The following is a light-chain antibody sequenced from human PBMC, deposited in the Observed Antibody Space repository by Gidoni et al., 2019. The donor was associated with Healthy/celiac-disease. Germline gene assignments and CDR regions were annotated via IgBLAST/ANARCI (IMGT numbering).Light chain of an antibody. V-gene: IGKV1-8*01. CDR1: PGISSY. Sequence: AIRMTQSPSSFSASTGDRVTITCRASPGISSYLAWYQQKPGKAPKLLIYAASTLQSGVPSRFSGSGSGTDFTLTISCLQSEDFATDYGQQYYSYPLTFGGXTKVEIK. CDR2: AAS. CDR3: QQYYSYPLT. J-gene: IGKJ4*01.